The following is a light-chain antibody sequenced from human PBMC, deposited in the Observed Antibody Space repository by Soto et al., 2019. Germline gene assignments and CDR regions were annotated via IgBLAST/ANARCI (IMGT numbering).Light chain of an antibody. CDR1: QRVSSY. Sequence: EIVLTQSPATLSLSPGERATLSCRASQRVSSYLAWYQQKPGQAPRLLIYDASNRATDIPARFSGSGSGTDFTLTISSLEPEDLAVYYCQQRSNWPPLTFGGGTKVEIK. J-gene: IGKJ4*01. CDR3: QQRSNWPPLT. V-gene: IGKV3-11*01. CDR2: DAS.